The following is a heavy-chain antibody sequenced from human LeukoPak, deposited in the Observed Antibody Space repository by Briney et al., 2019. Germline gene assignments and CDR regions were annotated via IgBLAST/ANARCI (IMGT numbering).Heavy chain of an antibody. CDR3: ARRAYGSGSYYNGDYFDY. D-gene: IGHD3-10*01. CDR2: MYYSGST. J-gene: IGHJ4*02. V-gene: IGHV4-59*08. Sequence: SETLSLTCTVSGGSISNYYWSWMRQPPGKGLEWIGYMYYSGSTNYNPSLKSRVTMSVDTSKNQFSLKLSSVTAADTAVYYCARRAYGSGSYYNGDYFDYWGQGTLVTVSS. CDR1: GGSISNYY.